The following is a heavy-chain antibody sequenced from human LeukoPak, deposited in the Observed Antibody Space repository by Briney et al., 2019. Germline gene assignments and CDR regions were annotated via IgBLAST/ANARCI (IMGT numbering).Heavy chain of an antibody. CDR2: IYYDGST. CDR3: ARGRRYCGGDCYVPYYFDY. D-gene: IGHD2-21*02. Sequence: PGGSLRLSCAASGFTFSSYAMHWVRQAPGKGLEWVSVIYYDGSTYYANSVKGRFTISRDNSKNTVYLQMNSLRAEDTAVYYCARGRRYCGGDCYVPYYFDYWGQGTLVTVSS. J-gene: IGHJ4*02. V-gene: IGHV3-23*03. CDR1: GFTFSSYA.